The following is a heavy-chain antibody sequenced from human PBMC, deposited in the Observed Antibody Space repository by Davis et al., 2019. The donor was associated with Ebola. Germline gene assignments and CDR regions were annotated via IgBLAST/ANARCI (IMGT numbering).Heavy chain of an antibody. Sequence: MPSETLSLTCAVYGGSFSGYYWSWIRQPPGKGLEWIGEINHSGSTNYNPSLKSRVTISVDTSKNQFSLKLSSVTAADTAVYYCARQGTVLRFLEWLPTPTYGMDVWGKGTTVTVSS. CDR1: GGSFSGYY. D-gene: IGHD3-3*01. V-gene: IGHV4-34*01. CDR3: ARQGTVLRFLEWLPTPTYGMDV. CDR2: INHSGST. J-gene: IGHJ6*04.